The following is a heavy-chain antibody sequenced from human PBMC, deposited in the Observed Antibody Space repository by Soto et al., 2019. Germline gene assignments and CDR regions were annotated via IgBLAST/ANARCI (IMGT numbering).Heavy chain of an antibody. CDR1: GFTFDDYA. V-gene: IGHV3-9*01. D-gene: IGHD3-16*01. CDR3: AKDRGIDMITFGTGAFDI. CDR2: ISWNSGSI. Sequence: GGSLRLSCAASGFTFDDYAMHWVRQAPGKGLEWVSGISWNSGSIGYADSVKGRFTISRDNAKNSLYLQMNSLRAEDTALYYCAKDRGIDMITFGTGAFDIWGQGTMVTVSS. J-gene: IGHJ3*02.